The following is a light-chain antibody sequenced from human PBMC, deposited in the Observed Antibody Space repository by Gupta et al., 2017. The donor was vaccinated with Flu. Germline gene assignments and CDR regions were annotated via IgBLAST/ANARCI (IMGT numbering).Light chain of an antibody. CDR1: AGAVTTNDY. CDR3: LLYYGGAQGV. CDR2: STN. J-gene: IGLJ3*02. Sequence: QPVVPQVPSLTVSPGGPVTLPCSSSAGAVTTNDYPNWFQQKPGQPPTALIYSTNRKYSWTPARFSGSLLGGKAALTLSGAQPEDESEYYCLLYYGGAQGVFGGGTKLTVL. V-gene: IGLV7-43*01.